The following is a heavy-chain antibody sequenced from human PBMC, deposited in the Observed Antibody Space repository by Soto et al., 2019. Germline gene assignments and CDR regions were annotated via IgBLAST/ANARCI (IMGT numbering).Heavy chain of an antibody. CDR3: AKGRSFLYTRCALTFDY. J-gene: IGHJ4*02. Sequence: QPGGSLRLSCAASGFTFTDYAMSWVRQAPGKGLECVSVIGGRGGHTYYADSVKGRFTISRDNSKNTVYLEMNSLTAEDTALYFCAKGRSFLYTRCALTFDYWGQGTLVTVSS. CDR1: GFTFTDYA. CDR2: IGGRGGHT. V-gene: IGHV3-23*01. D-gene: IGHD3-9*01.